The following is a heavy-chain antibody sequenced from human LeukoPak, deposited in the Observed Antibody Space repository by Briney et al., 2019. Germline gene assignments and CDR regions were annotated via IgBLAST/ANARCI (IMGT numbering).Heavy chain of an antibody. CDR3: ARDYGGSSPFDY. D-gene: IGHD4-23*01. CDR1: GFDFSGFS. CDR2: MEEYGSYI. J-gene: IGHJ4*02. Sequence: PGGSLRLSCVVSGFDFSGFSMSWVRQAPGKGLEWVAIMEEYGSYIFYVDSVKGRFIISRDNARNSLYLQMNNLRAEDTAVYYCARDYGGSSPFDYWGQGTLVTVSS. V-gene: IGHV3-7*01.